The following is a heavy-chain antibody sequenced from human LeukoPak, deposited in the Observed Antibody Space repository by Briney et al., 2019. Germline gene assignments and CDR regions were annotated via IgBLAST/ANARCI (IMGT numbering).Heavy chain of an antibody. CDR3: AKDTKVAQSGWHYFDA. CDR2: IKQDGSEK. V-gene: IGHV3-7*03. CDR1: GLTFSTYW. D-gene: IGHD5-12*01. J-gene: IGHJ4*02. Sequence: QDGGSLRLSCAASGLTFSTYWMSWVRQAPGKGLEWVANIKQDGSEKYYVDSVKGRFTIPRDNAKNSLYLQLNSLRAEDTAFYYCAKDTKVAQSGWHYFDAWGQGTPVTISS.